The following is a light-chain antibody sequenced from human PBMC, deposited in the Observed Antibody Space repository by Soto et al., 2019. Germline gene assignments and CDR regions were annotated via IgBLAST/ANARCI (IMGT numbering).Light chain of an antibody. CDR2: EVS. J-gene: IGLJ1*01. CDR1: SSDVGGYNY. CDR3: SSFRSGTTL. V-gene: IGLV2-8*01. Sequence: QSVLTQPPSASGSPGQSVTISCTGTSSDVGGYNYVSWYQQHPGKAPKLMIYEVSKRPSGVPDRFSGSKSGNTASLTISGLQAEDEADYYCSSFRSGTTLFGTGTKVTVL.